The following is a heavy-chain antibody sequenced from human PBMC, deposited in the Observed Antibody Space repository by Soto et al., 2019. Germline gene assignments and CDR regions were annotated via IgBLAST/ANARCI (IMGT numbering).Heavy chain of an antibody. CDR2: ISVSGGST. CDR3: ANSAMVRVGGWFDP. Sequence: EVQLLESGGGLVQPGGSLRLSCAASGITFSSSAMSWVRQAPGKGLEWVSDISVSGGSTYYADSVKGRFTISRDNSKNTLSLQMNSLRSEDTAVYYCANSAMVRVGGWFDPWGQGTLVTVSS. J-gene: IGHJ5*02. D-gene: IGHD3-10*01. CDR1: GITFSSSA. V-gene: IGHV3-23*01.